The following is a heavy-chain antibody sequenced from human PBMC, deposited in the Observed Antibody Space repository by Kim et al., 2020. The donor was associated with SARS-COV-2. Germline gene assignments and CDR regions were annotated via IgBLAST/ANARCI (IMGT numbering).Heavy chain of an antibody. J-gene: IGHJ2*01. CDR2: IWYDGSNK. V-gene: IGHV3-33*01. CDR3: ARGVAVNTFHHWYFDL. CDR1: GFTFKDHG. D-gene: IGHD3-16*01. Sequence: GGSLRLSCAASGFTFKDHGMHWVRQAPGKGLEWVASIWYDGSNKNYADSVKGRFTISRDNSKNTLYLQMISLRVEDAALYYCARGVAVNTFHHWYFDLWGRGTLVTVSS.